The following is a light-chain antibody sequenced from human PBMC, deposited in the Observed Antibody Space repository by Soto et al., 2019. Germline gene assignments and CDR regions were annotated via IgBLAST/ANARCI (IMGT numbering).Light chain of an antibody. J-gene: IGKJ2*01. V-gene: IGKV3-11*01. CDR2: DAS. CDR3: QQRSNWPLYT. Sequence: EIVLTQSPATLSLSPGERATLSCRASQSVSSYLAWYQQKPGQAPRLLIYDASNRATAIPARFSGSGSGTDLTLTISSREPEDFALYYCQQRSNWPLYTFGQGTKLEI. CDR1: QSVSSY.